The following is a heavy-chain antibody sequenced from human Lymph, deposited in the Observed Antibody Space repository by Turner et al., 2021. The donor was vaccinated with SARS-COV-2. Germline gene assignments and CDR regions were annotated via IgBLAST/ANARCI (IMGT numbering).Heavy chain of an antibody. V-gene: IGHV3-21*01. CDR2: ITFTRSYI. CDR1: GFTFSSFS. D-gene: IGHD2-21*02. Sequence: ELQLVESGGGLVTPRGSLILYCAASGFTFSSFSMNWVRQAQGKGLEWVSSITFTRSYINYADSVKGLFTISRDNDKNSLYLQMNSLRAEDTAVYYCARGPPDFPYYFDYWGQGTLVTVSS. CDR3: ARGPPDFPYYFDY. J-gene: IGHJ4*02.